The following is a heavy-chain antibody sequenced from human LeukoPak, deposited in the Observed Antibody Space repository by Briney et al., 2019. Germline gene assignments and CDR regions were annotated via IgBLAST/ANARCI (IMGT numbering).Heavy chain of an antibody. J-gene: IGHJ4*02. Sequence: SETLSLTCAVYGGSFSGYYWSWIRQPPGKGLEWIGEINHSGSTNYNPSLKSRVTISVDTSKIQFSLKLSSVTAADTAVYYCASEYSSSYDYWGQGTLVTVSS. CDR1: GGSFSGYY. D-gene: IGHD6-13*01. V-gene: IGHV4-34*01. CDR3: ASEYSSSYDY. CDR2: INHSGST.